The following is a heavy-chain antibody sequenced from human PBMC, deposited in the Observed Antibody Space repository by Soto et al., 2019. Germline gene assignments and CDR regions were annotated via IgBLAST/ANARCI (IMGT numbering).Heavy chain of an antibody. V-gene: IGHV3-21*01. CDR2: ISSSSSYI. J-gene: IGHJ4*02. CDR3: ARARSLSPTWDTAMVSRRYFDY. D-gene: IGHD5-18*01. CDR1: GFTFSSYS. Sequence: EVQLVESGGGLVKPGGSLRLSCAASGFTFSSYSMNWVRQAPGKGLEWVSSISSSSSYIYYADSVKGRFTISRENAKNSLLLKIKSLRAEDTAVYYCARARSLSPTWDTAMVSRRYFDYWGQGTLVTVSS.